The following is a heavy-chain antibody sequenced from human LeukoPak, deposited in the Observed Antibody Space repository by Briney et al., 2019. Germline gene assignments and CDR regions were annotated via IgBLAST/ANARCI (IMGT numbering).Heavy chain of an antibody. V-gene: IGHV4-34*01. CDR1: GESITAYY. D-gene: IGHD3-10*01. Sequence: SETLSLTCAVYGESITAYYWTWIRQPPGKRLEWIGEVRHSGSTNYNPSLKSRVTMSVDMSKNQFSLKLNSVTAADTAVYYCAGATATGTGRAFHYWAQGNLVPVSS. CDR2: VRHSGST. CDR3: AGATATGTGRAFHY. J-gene: IGHJ4*02.